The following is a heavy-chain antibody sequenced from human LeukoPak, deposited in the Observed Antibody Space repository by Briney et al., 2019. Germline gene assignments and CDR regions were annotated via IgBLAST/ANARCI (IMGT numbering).Heavy chain of an antibody. CDR1: GFTFSSYA. Sequence: GGSLRLSCAASGFTFSSYAMSWVRQAPGKGLEWVSAISGSGGSTYYADSVKGRFTISRDNSKNTLYLQMNSLRAEDTAVYYCAKDRITMIVVAPDAFDIWGQGTMVTVSS. CDR2: ISGSGGST. D-gene: IGHD3-22*01. CDR3: AKDRITMIVVAPDAFDI. V-gene: IGHV3-23*01. J-gene: IGHJ3*02.